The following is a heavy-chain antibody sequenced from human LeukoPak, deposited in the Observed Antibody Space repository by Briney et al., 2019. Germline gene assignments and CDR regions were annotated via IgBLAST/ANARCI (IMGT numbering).Heavy chain of an antibody. CDR1: GGSFSGYY. CDR2: INHSGST. D-gene: IGHD1-7*01. Sequence: SETLSLTCAVYGGSFSGYYWSWIRQPPGKGLEWIGEINHSGSTNYNPSLKSRVTISVDTSKNQFSLKLSSVTAADTAVYYCARREGGTTGFDYWGQGTLVTVSS. CDR3: ARREGGTTGFDY. V-gene: IGHV4-34*01. J-gene: IGHJ4*02.